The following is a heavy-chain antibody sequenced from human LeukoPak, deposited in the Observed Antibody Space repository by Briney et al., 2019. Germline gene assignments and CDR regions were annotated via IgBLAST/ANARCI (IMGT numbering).Heavy chain of an antibody. D-gene: IGHD3-22*01. CDR1: GGTFSSYA. J-gene: IGHJ4*02. V-gene: IGHV1-69*05. Sequence: GASVKVSCKASGGTFSSYAISWVRQAPGQGLEWMGRIIPIFGTANYAQKFQGRVTITTDESTSTAYMELSSLRSEDTAVYYCAINPYYYDSSGPVDYWGQGTLATVSS. CDR3: AINPYYYDSSGPVDY. CDR2: IIPIFGTA.